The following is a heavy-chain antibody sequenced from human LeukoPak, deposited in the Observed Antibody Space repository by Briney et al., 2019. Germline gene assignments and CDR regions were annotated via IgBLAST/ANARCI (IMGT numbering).Heavy chain of an antibody. CDR3: ARDPSPFYSGSYLGFDP. Sequence: SETLSLTCTVSGGSISSYYWSWIRQPPGQGLEWIGYIYYSGSTNYNPSLKSRVTISVDTSKNQFSLKLSSVTAADTAVYYCARDPSPFYSGSYLGFDPWGQGTLVTVSS. CDR1: GGSISSYY. CDR2: IYYSGST. V-gene: IGHV4-59*01. D-gene: IGHD1-26*01. J-gene: IGHJ5*02.